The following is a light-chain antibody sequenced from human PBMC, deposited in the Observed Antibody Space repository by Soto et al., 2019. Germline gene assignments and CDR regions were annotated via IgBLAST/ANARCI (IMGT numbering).Light chain of an antibody. CDR3: SSYTTGGSYV. J-gene: IGLJ1*01. V-gene: IGLV2-14*01. CDR2: DVS. Sequence: QSALTQPASVSGSPGLSIAISCTGTSSDVGGYNSVSWYQQHPGKAPKLMIYDVSNRPSGVSNRFSGSKFGNTASLTISGLQAEDEGDYYCSSYTTGGSYVFGTGTKLTVL. CDR1: SSDVGGYNS.